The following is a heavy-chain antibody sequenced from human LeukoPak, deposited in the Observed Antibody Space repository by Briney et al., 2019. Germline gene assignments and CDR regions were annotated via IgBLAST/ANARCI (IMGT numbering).Heavy chain of an antibody. V-gene: IGHV3-30*18. J-gene: IGHJ6*02. D-gene: IGHD3-3*01. CDR1: GFTLSSYG. CDR3: AKETDYDFWSQGYGMDV. Sequence: GGSLRLSCAASGFTLSSYGMHWVRQAPGKGLEGVAVISYDGSNKYYADSVKGRFTISRDNSKNTLYLQMNSLRAEDTAVYYCAKETDYDFWSQGYGMDVWGQGTTVTVSS. CDR2: ISYDGSNK.